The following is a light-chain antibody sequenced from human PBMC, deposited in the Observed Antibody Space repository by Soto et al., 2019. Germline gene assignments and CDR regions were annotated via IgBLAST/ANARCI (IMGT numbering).Light chain of an antibody. J-gene: IGLJ1*01. CDR2: DVS. Sequence: QSVLTQPASVSGSPGQSITISCTGTSSDVGGYNYVSWYQHHPGKAPKLMIFDVSNRPSGVSNRFSGSNSGNTASLTISGLQPEDEADYYCSSYTTSNTRQIVFGTVTKVTVL. CDR1: SSDVGGYNY. V-gene: IGLV2-14*03. CDR3: SSYTTSNTRQIV.